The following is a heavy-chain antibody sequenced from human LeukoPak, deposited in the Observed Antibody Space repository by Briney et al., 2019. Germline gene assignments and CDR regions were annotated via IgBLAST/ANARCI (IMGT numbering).Heavy chain of an antibody. CDR2: IRQDGGDK. V-gene: IGHV3-7*03. J-gene: IGHJ4*02. Sequence: GGSLRLSCAASGFTFSNAWMSWVRQAPGKGLEWVANIRQDGGDKYYVDSVKGRFTISRDNAKNSLYLQMNSLRAEDTAVYYCAKVLRGSSWYGVYFDYWGQGTLVTVSS. D-gene: IGHD6-13*01. CDR3: AKVLRGSSWYGVYFDY. CDR1: GFTFSNAW.